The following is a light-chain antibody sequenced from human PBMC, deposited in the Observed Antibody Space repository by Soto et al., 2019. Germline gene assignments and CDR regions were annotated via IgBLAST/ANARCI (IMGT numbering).Light chain of an antibody. CDR1: SSNIGNNY. V-gene: IGLV1-51*01. J-gene: IGLJ1*01. Sequence: QSVLTQPPSVSAAPGQKVTISCSGSSSNIGNNYLSWYQQLPGTAPKLLIYDNNKRPSGIPARVSGSKSGTSATLGITGLQTGDEADYYCGTWDSSLSAEVFGTGTKVTVL. CDR2: DNN. CDR3: GTWDSSLSAEV.